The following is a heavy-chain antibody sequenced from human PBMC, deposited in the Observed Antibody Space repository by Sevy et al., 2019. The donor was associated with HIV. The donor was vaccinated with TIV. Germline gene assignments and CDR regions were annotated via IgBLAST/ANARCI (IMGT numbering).Heavy chain of an antibody. CDR1: GFTLSNYA. CDR2: ISGSGYGT. CDR3: AKHIAYGGGDCYPPLYYFDY. J-gene: IGHJ4*02. D-gene: IGHD2-21*02. V-gene: IGHV3-23*01. Sequence: GGSLRLSCAASGFTLSNYAMSWVRQAPGKGLEWVSAISGSGYGTYSADSVKGGFTISSDKSKNMLHLIINSLRAEDTAVSYCAKHIAYGGGDCYPPLYYFDYWGQGTLVTVSS.